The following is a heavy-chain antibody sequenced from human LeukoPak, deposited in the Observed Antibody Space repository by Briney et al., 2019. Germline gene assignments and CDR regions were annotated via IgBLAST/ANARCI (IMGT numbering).Heavy chain of an antibody. Sequence: GGSLRLSCAASGFTFSSYSMNWVRQAPGKGLEWVSSISSSSSYIYYADSVKGRFTISRDNAKNSLYLQMSSLRAEDTAVYYCARAGDSSSWYYFDYWGQGTLVTVST. CDR1: GFTFSSYS. CDR3: ARAGDSSSWYYFDY. D-gene: IGHD6-13*01. J-gene: IGHJ4*02. V-gene: IGHV3-21*01. CDR2: ISSSSSYI.